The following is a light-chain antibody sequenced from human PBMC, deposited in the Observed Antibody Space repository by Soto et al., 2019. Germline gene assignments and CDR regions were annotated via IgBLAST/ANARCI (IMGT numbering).Light chain of an antibody. CDR3: LQDYNYPRT. V-gene: IGKV1-6*01. CDR2: AAS. CDR1: QGIRND. Sequence: AIQMTQSPSSLSASVGDRVTITCRASQGIRNDLDWYQQKPGRAPKLLIYAASSLQSGVPSRFSGSGSCTDFTLTISSLQPEDFATYYCLQDYNYPRTFGQGTKVEIK. J-gene: IGKJ1*01.